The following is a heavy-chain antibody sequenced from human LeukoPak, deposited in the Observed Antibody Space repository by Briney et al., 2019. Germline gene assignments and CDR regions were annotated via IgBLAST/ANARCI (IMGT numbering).Heavy chain of an antibody. J-gene: IGHJ4*02. V-gene: IGHV3-7*01. D-gene: IGHD2-2*01. CDR3: ARDRGGYCSSTSCYALDY. CDR2: IKQDGSEK. CDR1: GFTFSSYW. Sequence: PGGSLRLSCAASGFTFSSYWMSLVRQAPGKGLEWVANIKQDGSEKYYVDSVKGRFTISRDNAKNSLYLQMNSLRAEDTAVYYCARDRGGYCSSTSCYALDYWGQGTPVTVSP.